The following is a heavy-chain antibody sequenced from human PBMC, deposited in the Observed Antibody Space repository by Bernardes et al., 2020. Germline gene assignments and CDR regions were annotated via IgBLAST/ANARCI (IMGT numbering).Heavy chain of an antibody. V-gene: IGHV3-7*01. D-gene: IGHD3-10*02. Sequence: GGSLRLSCAASGFTFSSYWMSWVRQAPGKGLEWVANIKQDGSEKYYVDSVKGRFTISRDNAKNSLYLQMNSLRAEDTAVYYCARDVRAGRMFGDRGPYWGQGTLVTVSS. CDR1: GFTFSSYW. CDR2: IKQDGSEK. J-gene: IGHJ4*02. CDR3: ARDVRAGRMFGDRGPY.